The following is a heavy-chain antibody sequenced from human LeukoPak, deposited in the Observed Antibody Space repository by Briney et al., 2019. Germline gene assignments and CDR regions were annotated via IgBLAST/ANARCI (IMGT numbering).Heavy chain of an antibody. CDR3: ARGMGSGRTYYDFWSGYPVYMDV. CDR2: LDTSGST. V-gene: IGHV4-61*02. Sequence: SQTLSLTCTVYRGSISSGSYYWSWIRQPAGKGLEWIGRLDTSGSTNYNPSLKSRVTISVDTSKNQFSLKLSSVTAADTAVYYCARGMGSGRTYYDFWSGYPVYMDVWGKGTTVTVSS. CDR1: RGSISSGSYY. D-gene: IGHD3-3*01. J-gene: IGHJ6*03.